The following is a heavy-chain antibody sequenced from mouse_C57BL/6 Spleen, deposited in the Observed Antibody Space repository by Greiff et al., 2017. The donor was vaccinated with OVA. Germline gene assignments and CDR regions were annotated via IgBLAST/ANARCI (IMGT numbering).Heavy chain of an antibody. CDR1: GYSITSGYD. D-gene: IGHD2-5*01. J-gene: IGHJ3*01. Sequence: DVQLQESGPGMVKPSQSLSLTCTVTGYSITSGYDWHWIRHFPGNKLEWMGYISYSGSTNYNPSLKSRISITHDTSKNHFFLKLNSVTTEDTATYYCARDSNYGEFAYWGQGTLVTVSA. CDR3: ARDSNYGEFAY. CDR2: ISYSGST. V-gene: IGHV3-1*01.